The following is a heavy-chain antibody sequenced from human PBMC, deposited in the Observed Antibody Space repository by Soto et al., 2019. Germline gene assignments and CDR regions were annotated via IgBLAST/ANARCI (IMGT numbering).Heavy chain of an antibody. J-gene: IGHJ4*02. D-gene: IGHD5-18*01. CDR3: AGFRGDSCGYFADY. CDR2: IIPIFGTA. V-gene: IGHV1-69*06. CDR1: GGTFSSYA. Sequence: VKTFSKASGGTFSSYAISWLRQAHGQGLEWMGGIIPIFGTANYAQKFQGRVTITADKSTSTAYIELSSLRSEDTAAYYCAGFRGDSCGYFADYWSQRTLVTVSS.